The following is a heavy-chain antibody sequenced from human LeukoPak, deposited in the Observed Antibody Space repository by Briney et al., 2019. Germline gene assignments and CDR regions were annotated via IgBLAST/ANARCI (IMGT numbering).Heavy chain of an antibody. CDR3: ARLLYYSGSGNFDF. D-gene: IGHD3-10*01. Sequence: SETLSLTCTVSGGSISSHYWIWTRQAPGKGLEWIGYIYYSGSTNYNPSLRSRVTMSAGTSKNQFSLKLSSVTAADTAVYYCARLLYYSGSGNFDFWGQGILVTVSS. V-gene: IGHV4-59*11. J-gene: IGHJ4*02. CDR1: GGSISSHY. CDR2: IYYSGST.